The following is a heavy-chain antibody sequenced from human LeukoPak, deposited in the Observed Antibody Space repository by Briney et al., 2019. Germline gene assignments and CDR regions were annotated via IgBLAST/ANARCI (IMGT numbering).Heavy chain of an antibody. Sequence: GGSLRLSCAASGFTFSNAWMSWVRQAPGKGLEWVANINQDGSDKYYVDSVKGRFTIVRDNAKNSLYLQMNSLRAEDTAVYYCARDGEPGASLVYWYFDLWGRGTLVTVSS. CDR1: GFTFSNAW. CDR3: ARDGEPGASLVYWYFDL. V-gene: IGHV3-7*04. D-gene: IGHD1-14*01. J-gene: IGHJ2*01. CDR2: INQDGSDK.